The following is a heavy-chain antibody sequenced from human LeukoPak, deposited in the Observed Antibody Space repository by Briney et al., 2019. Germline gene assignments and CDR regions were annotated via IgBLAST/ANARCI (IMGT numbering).Heavy chain of an antibody. Sequence: PGGPLRLSCAASGFTFSSYWMSWVRQAPGKGLEWVANIKQDGSEKYYVDSVKGRFTISRDNAKNSLYLQMNSLRAEDTAVYYCARDQSKWLQSPVGYWGQGTLVTVSS. J-gene: IGHJ4*02. CDR2: IKQDGSEK. V-gene: IGHV3-7*01. CDR3: ARDQSKWLQSPVGY. CDR1: GFTFSSYW. D-gene: IGHD5-24*01.